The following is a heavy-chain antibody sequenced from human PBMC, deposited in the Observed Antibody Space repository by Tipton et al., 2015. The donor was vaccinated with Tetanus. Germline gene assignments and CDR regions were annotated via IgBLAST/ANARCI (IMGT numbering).Heavy chain of an antibody. D-gene: IGHD3-3*01. CDR1: GFTFSGSA. CDR2: VRTTTNSYAT. J-gene: IGHJ4*02. CDR3: TTGYDFWSGIPPY. V-gene: IGHV3-73*01. Sequence: LSLTCAASGFTFSGSAMHWVRQASGKGLEWVGRVRTTTNSYATESGASVKGRFTISRDDSKNTAYLQMNSLKIEDTAVYYCTTGYDFWSGIPPYWGQGTLVTVSS.